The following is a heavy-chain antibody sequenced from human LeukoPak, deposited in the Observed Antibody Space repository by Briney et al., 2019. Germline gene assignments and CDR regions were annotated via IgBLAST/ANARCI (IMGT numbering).Heavy chain of an antibody. D-gene: IGHD1-26*01. CDR3: ARDLRSGSSDY. CDR2: IYYSGST. J-gene: IGHJ4*02. CDR1: GGSVSSGSYY. V-gene: IGHV4-61*01. Sequence: PSETLSLTCTVSGGSVSSGSYYWSWIRQPPGEGLEWIGYIYYSGSTNYNPSLKSRVTISVDTSKNQFSLKLSSVTAADTAVYYCARDLRSGSSDYWGQGTLVTVSA.